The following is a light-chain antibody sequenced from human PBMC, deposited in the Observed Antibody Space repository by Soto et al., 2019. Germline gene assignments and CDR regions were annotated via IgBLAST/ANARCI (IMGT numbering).Light chain of an antibody. CDR1: QSISSY. V-gene: IGKV1-33*01. CDR3: QQYDNLPLT. Sequence: DIQMTQSPSSLSASVGDRVTITCRASQSISSYINWYQQKPGKAPNLLIYTASSLESGVPSRFSGSGSGTDFTFTISSLRPEDIATYYCQQYDNLPLTFGGGTKVDNK. J-gene: IGKJ4*01. CDR2: TAS.